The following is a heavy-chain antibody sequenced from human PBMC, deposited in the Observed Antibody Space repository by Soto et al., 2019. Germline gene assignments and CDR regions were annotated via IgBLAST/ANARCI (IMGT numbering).Heavy chain of an antibody. Sequence: GGSLRLSCSASGFTFSSYAMHWVRQAPGKGLEYVSAISSNGGSTYYADSVKGRFTISRDNSKNTLYIQMSSLRAEDTAVYYCVKEANVGYCSSTSCRAFDIWGQGTMVTVSS. CDR3: VKEANVGYCSSTSCRAFDI. V-gene: IGHV3-64D*06. J-gene: IGHJ3*02. CDR1: GFTFSSYA. D-gene: IGHD2-2*01. CDR2: ISSNGGST.